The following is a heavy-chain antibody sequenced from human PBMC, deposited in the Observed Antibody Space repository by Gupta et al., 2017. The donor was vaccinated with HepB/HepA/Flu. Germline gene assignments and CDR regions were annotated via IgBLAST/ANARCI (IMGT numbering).Heavy chain of an antibody. V-gene: IGHV4-31*02. D-gene: IGHD3-3*01. Sequence: GKGLEWIGYIYYSGSTYYNPSLKSRVTISVDTSKNQFSLKLSSVTAADTAVYYCARVRFQELIFFDYWGQGTLDTVSS. CDR2: IYYSGST. J-gene: IGHJ4*02. CDR3: ARVRFQELIFFDY.